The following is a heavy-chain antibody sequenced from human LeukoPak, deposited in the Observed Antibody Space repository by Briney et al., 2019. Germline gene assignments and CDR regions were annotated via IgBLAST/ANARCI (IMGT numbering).Heavy chain of an antibody. CDR2: VYASGGT. Sequence: SETLSLTCTVSGGSISSYYWSWIRQPAGKGLEWIGRVYASGGTSYNPSLKSRVTMSVDTSKNQFSLKLSSVTAADTAVYYCAREGSSWYQAGYYYYYYMDVWGKGTTVTVSS. J-gene: IGHJ6*03. V-gene: IGHV4-4*07. D-gene: IGHD6-13*01. CDR1: GGSISSYY. CDR3: AREGSSWYQAGYYYYYYMDV.